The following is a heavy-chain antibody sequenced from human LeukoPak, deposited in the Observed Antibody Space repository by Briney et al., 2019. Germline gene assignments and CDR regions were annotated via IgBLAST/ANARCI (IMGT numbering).Heavy chain of an antibody. CDR3: ASDLRYYDDSSGYYYFDY. CDR2: ISAYNGNT. V-gene: IGHV1-18*01. Sequence: ASVKVSSTASGYTFTSYGISWLRQAPGQGREWMGWISAYNGNTNYAQKLQGRVTMTTDTSTSTAYMELRSLRSDDTAVYYCASDLRYYDDSSGYYYFDYWGQGTLVTVSS. CDR1: GYTFTSYG. J-gene: IGHJ4*02. D-gene: IGHD3-22*01.